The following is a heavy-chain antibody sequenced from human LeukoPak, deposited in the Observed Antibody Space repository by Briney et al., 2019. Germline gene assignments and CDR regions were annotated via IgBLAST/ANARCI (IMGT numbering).Heavy chain of an antibody. CDR3: AKDLDRGGSGSYSFDY. CDR1: GFTFSSYA. D-gene: IGHD3-10*01. J-gene: IGHJ4*02. V-gene: IGHV3-23*01. CDR2: ISDSGGST. Sequence: PGGSLRLSCAASGFTFSSYAMNWVRQAPGKGLEWVSTISDSGGSTYYADSVKGRFTISRDNSKNTLSLQLNSLRAEDTALYYCAKDLDRGGSGSYSFDYWGQGTLVTVSS.